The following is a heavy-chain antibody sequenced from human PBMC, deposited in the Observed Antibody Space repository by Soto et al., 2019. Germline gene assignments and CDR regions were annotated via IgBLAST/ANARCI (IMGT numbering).Heavy chain of an antibody. V-gene: IGHV2-5*02. D-gene: IGHD4-17*01. J-gene: IGHJ4*02. CDR1: GFSLSNSGVG. Sequence: QITLKESGPSPVKPTQTLTVTCTFSGFSLSNSGVGVAWIRQPPGKALEWLALIYGDNDKRYSPSLKTRLTITKHTSKNQEVHTMTNMDPVDTDTYCCAHCTLHDYGDYDPGTSHVFDSWGQGTLVTVSS. CDR3: AHCTLHDYGDYDPGTSHVFDS. CDR2: IYGDNDK.